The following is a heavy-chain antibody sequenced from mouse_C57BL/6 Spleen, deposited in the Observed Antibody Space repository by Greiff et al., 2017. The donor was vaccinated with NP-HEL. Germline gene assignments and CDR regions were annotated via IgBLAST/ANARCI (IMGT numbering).Heavy chain of an antibody. CDR3: ARIDYAYGY. CDR1: GFTFSDYG. J-gene: IGHJ2*01. CDR2: ISSGSSTL. D-gene: IGHD2-4*01. Sequence: EVKLVESGGGLVKPGGSLKLSCAASGFTFSDYGMHWVRQAPEKGLEWVAYISSGSSTLYYADTVKGRFTISRDNAKNTLFLQMTSLRAEDTAMYYCARIDYAYGYWGQGTTLTVSS. V-gene: IGHV5-17*01.